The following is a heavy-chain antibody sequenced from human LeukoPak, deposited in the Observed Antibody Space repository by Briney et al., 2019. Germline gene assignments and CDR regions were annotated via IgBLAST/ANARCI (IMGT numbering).Heavy chain of an antibody. CDR3: LLTGYYKFYHYYGMDV. CDR1: GGTFTSYA. J-gene: IGHJ6*02. Sequence: SVKVSCKAPGGTFTSYAISWVRQAPGQGLEWMGGIIPIFNSTNYAQKFQGRVTITADESTSTVYMQLSSLRSEDTAIYYTLLTGYYKFYHYYGMDVWGQGTTVTVSS. CDR2: IIPIFNST. V-gene: IGHV1-69*13. D-gene: IGHD3-9*01.